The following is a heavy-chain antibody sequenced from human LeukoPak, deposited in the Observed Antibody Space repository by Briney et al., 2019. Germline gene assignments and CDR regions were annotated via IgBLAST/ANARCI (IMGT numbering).Heavy chain of an antibody. J-gene: IGHJ4*02. V-gene: IGHV1-69*06. CDR3: ARAGGYGGPVDY. D-gene: IGHD1-26*01. CDR1: GGTFSSYA. Sequence: SVKVSCKASGGTFSSYAISWVRQAPGQGLEWMGGIIPIFCTANYAQKFQGRVTITADKSTRTAYMELSSLRSEDTAVYYCARAGGYGGPVDYWGQGTLVTVSS. CDR2: IIPIFCTA.